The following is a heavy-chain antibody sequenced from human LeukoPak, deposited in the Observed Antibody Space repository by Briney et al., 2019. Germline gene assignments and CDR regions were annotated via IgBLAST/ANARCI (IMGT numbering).Heavy chain of an antibody. V-gene: IGHV4-4*02. CDR1: GGSITSSSW. J-gene: IGHJ4*02. D-gene: IGHD1-1*01. CDR2: ISHSGNT. CDR3: ARVSGTTPFDC. Sequence: SGTLSLTCTVSGGSITSSSWWSWVRQPPGKGLEWVGEISHSGNTNYNPSLESRVSISLDNSKNQFSLTLTSVTAADTVVYFCARVSGTTPFDCWGQGTLVTVSS.